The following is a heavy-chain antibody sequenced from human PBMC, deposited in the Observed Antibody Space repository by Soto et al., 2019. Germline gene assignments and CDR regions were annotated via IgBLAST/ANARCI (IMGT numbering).Heavy chain of an antibody. V-gene: IGHV3-30*18. CDR3: VKDKGAAAGFDY. D-gene: IGHD6-13*01. J-gene: IGHJ4*02. CDR1: GFTFSNNG. CDR2: ISYEGSEK. Sequence: QVHPVESGGGVVQPGRSLRLSCAASGFTFSNNGMHWVRQAPGKGLEWMGVISYEGSEKYYAGSVKGRFTISRDNSKNTLYLQMDTLRAEGTAIYYCVKDKGAAAGFDYWGQGILVTVSS.